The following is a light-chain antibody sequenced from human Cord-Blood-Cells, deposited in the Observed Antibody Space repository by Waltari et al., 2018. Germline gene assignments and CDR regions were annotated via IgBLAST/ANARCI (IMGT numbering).Light chain of an antibody. CDR3: SSYTSSSTVV. J-gene: IGLJ2*01. V-gene: IGLV2-14*01. Sequence: QSALTQHASVAPSPGQALTLPCPGPCSAGGGSNYVSWYQQHPGKAPKLMIYDVSNRPSGVSNRFSGSKSGNTASLTISGLQAEDEADYYCSSYTSSSTVVFGGGTKLTVL. CDR1: CSAGGGSNY. CDR2: DVS.